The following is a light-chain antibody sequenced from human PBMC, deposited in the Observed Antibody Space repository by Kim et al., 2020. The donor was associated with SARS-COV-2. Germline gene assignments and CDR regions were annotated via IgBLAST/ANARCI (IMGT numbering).Light chain of an antibody. Sequence: SASLGERDTITCRASQDISRWLGWYQQKPGQAPKLLIYAASSLQSGVPSRFSGSGSGTDFTLTISSLQPEDFESYYCQQYNTFPYTFGQGTKLEIK. CDR3: QQYNTFPYT. V-gene: IGKV1-12*01. CDR1: QDISRW. J-gene: IGKJ2*01. CDR2: AAS.